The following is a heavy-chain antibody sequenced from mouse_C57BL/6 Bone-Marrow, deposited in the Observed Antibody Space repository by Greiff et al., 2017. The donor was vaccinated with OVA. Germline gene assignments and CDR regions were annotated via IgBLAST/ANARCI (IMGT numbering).Heavy chain of an antibody. J-gene: IGHJ4*01. Sequence: VQLQQSGAELVRPGASVKLSCKASGYTFTDYYINWVKQRPGQGLEWIARIYPGSGNTYYNEKFKGKATLTAEKSSSTAYMQLSSLTSEDSAVYFCARGGTRYYYAMDYWGQGTSVTVSS. V-gene: IGHV1-76*01. D-gene: IGHD2-14*01. CDR3: ARGGTRYYYAMDY. CDR2: IYPGSGNT. CDR1: GYTFTDYY.